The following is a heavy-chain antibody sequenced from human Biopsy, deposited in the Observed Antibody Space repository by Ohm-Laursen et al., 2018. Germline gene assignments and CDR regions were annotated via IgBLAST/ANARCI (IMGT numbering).Heavy chain of an antibody. J-gene: IGHJ4*02. D-gene: IGHD1-26*01. CDR1: GGSIYNFF. V-gene: IGHV4-59*01. CDR2: IYYSGST. CDR3: ARVGAGAPSIDYFDY. Sequence: TLSLTCTVSGGSIYNFFWSWIRQPPEKGLEWIGYIYYSGSTNYNPSLRSRVTISVDRSKNQFSLELSSVTAADTAVYYCARVGAGAPSIDYFDYWGQGALVTVSS.